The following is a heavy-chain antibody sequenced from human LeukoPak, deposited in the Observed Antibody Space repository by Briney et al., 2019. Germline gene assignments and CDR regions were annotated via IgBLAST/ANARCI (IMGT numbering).Heavy chain of an antibody. J-gene: IGHJ4*02. V-gene: IGHV3-23*01. CDR2: ISGSGGST. Sequence: PGGSLRLSCAASGFTFSSYAMSWVGQAPGKGLEWVSAISGSGGSTYYADSVKGQFTISRDNSKNTLYLQMNSLRAEDTAVYYCAKDPSAGYCSGGSCYNYWGQGTLVTVSS. CDR1: GFTFSSYA. D-gene: IGHD2-15*01. CDR3: AKDPSAGYCSGGSCYNY.